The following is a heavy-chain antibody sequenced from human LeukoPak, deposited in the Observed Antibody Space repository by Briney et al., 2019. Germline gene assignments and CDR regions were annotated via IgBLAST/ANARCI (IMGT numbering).Heavy chain of an antibody. D-gene: IGHD4-17*01. CDR1: GDSISSYF. CDR3: AREKDYGDSRGLDP. V-gene: IGHV4-4*07. CDR2: IYTGGSTGGST. J-gene: IGHJ5*02. Sequence: PSETLSLTCTVSGDSISSYFWSWIRQPAGKGLEWIGRIYTGGSTGGSTNYNPSLKSRVTMSVDTSKNQFSLKLNYVTAADTAVYYCAREKDYGDSRGLDPWGQGTLVTVSS.